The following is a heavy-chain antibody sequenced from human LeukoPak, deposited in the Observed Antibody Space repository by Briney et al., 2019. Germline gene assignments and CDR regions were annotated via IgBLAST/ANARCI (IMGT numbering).Heavy chain of an antibody. CDR1: GGSISNYY. J-gene: IGHJ4*02. CDR2: IHYTGST. CDR3: AKGGWSLDF. D-gene: IGHD6-19*01. V-gene: IGHV4-59*01. Sequence: PSETLSVTCTVSGGSISNYYWSWIRQPPGKELEWIGYIHYTGSTNYNPTLKSRVTISVDVSKNQFSLNMNSVTAADTAVYYCAKGGWSLDFWGQGILVTVSS.